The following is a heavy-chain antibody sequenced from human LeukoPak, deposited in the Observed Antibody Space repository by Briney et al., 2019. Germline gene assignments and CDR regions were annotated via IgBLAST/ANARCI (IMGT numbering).Heavy chain of an antibody. V-gene: IGHV4-59*07. J-gene: IGHJ6*03. D-gene: IGHD3-3*02. CDR1: GCPINTYY. CDR3: ALATFYFYRDV. CDR2: IYYGGNT. Sequence: SDTLSFTCTVSGCPINTYYWTWLRQTPGKGLEWLGYIYYGGNTNYNPSLNSRVTISVDTSKSQISLNLSSVTAADTATYYCALATFYFYRDVWGKGTTVIVSS.